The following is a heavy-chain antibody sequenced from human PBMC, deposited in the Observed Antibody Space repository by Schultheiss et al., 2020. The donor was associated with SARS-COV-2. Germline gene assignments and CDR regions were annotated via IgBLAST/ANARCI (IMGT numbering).Heavy chain of an antibody. V-gene: IGHV3-21*01. D-gene: IGHD5-18*01. CDR2: ISSSSSYI. Sequence: GGSLRLSCAASGFTLSGSGMHWVRQAPGKGLEWVSSISSSSSYIYYADSVKGRFTISRDNAKNSLYLQMNSLRAEDTAVYYCARQGYSYGGTFDYWGQGTLVTVSS. J-gene: IGHJ4*02. CDR1: GFTLSGSG. CDR3: ARQGYSYGGTFDY.